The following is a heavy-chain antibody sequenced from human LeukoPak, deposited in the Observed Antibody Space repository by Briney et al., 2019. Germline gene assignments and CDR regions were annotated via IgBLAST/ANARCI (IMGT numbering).Heavy chain of an antibody. CDR3: ARGELGVVAATRWYYYYYMDV. D-gene: IGHD2-15*01. V-gene: IGHV1-46*01. J-gene: IGHJ6*03. Sequence: ASVKVSCKASGYTFTSYYMHWVRQAPGQGLEWMGIINPSGGSTSYAQKFQGRVTMTRDMSTSTVYMELSSLRSEDTAVYYCARGELGVVAATRWYYYYYMDVWGKGTTVTVSS. CDR2: INPSGGST. CDR1: GYTFTSYY.